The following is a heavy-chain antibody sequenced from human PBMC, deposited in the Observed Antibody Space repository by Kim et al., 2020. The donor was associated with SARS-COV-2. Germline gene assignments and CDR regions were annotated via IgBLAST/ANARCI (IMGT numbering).Heavy chain of an antibody. Sequence: SETLSLTCAVYGGSFSGYYWSWIRQPPGKGLEWIGEINHSGSTNYNPSLKSRVTISVDTSKNQFSLKLSSVTAADTAVYYCARGTVYVWGSYRPFDYWGQATLVTVSS. V-gene: IGHV4-34*01. CDR2: INHSGST. CDR1: GGSFSGYY. CDR3: ARGTVYVWGSYRPFDY. D-gene: IGHD3-16*02. J-gene: IGHJ4*02.